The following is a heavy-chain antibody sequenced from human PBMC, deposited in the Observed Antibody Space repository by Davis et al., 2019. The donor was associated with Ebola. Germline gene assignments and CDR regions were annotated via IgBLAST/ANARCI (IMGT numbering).Heavy chain of an antibody. Sequence: LTLSCAVSGGSISSGGYSWSWIRQPPGKGLEWIGYIYYSGSTDYNPSLKSRLTISVDTSKNQFSLKLSSVTAADTAVYYCSRSGGVTGYYYGLDVWGKGTTVIVSS. V-gene: IGHV4-30-4*07. CDR1: GGSISSGGYS. D-gene: IGHD2-21*02. J-gene: IGHJ6*04. CDR3: SRSGGVTGYYYGLDV. CDR2: IYYSGST.